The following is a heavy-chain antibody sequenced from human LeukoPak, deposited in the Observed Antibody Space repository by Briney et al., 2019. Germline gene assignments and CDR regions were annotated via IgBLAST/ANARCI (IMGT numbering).Heavy chain of an antibody. CDR2: MYISGST. V-gene: IGHV4-4*07. CDR1: GVSITNYY. CDR3: ARDYLVGAPLDS. J-gene: IGHJ4*02. D-gene: IGHD1-26*01. Sequence: SETLSLTCTVSGVSITNYYWAWIRQPAGKGLEWIGRMYISGSTNYNPSLKSRVSISIDKTNNQFSLKLRSVAAADTAVYYCARDYLVGAPLDSWGQGTLVTVSS.